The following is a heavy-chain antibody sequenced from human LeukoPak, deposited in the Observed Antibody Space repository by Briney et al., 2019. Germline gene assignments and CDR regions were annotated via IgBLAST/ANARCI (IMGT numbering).Heavy chain of an antibody. J-gene: IGHJ4*02. CDR3: ARDGSGWYVFDY. D-gene: IGHD6-19*01. CDR1: GFTFISYE. Sequence: GSLRLSCAASGFTFISYEMNWVRQAPGKGLEWVSYISSSGSTIYYADSVKGRFTISGDNAKNSLYLQMNSLRAEDTAVYYCARDGSGWYVFDYWGQGTLVTVSS. CDR2: ISSSGSTI. V-gene: IGHV3-48*03.